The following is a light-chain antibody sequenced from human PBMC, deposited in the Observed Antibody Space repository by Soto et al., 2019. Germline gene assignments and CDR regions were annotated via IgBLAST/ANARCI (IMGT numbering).Light chain of an antibody. CDR1: ISDVGRYNL. V-gene: IGLV2-23*01. CDR3: CSYAGGASVV. CDR2: EDI. Sequence: QSALTQPASVSGSPGQSITISCTGTISDVGRYNLVSWYQQHPDKAPKLIIYEDIERPSGVSPRFSGSTSGNTASLTISGLQTEDEAKYFCCSYAGGASVVFGGGTKLTVL. J-gene: IGLJ2*01.